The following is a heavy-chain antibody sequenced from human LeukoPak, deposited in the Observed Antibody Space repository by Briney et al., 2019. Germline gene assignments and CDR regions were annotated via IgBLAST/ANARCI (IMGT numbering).Heavy chain of an antibody. CDR2: IYYSGST. CDR3: ARVSGYPLYYYYYGMDV. CDR1: GGSISSYY. D-gene: IGHD3-9*01. J-gene: IGHJ6*02. Sequence: SETLSLTCTVSGGSISSYYWSWIRQPPGKGLEWIGYIYYSGSTNYNPSLKSRVTISVDTSKNQFSLKLSSVTAADTAVYYCARVSGYPLYYYYYGMDVWGQGTTVTVSS. V-gene: IGHV4-59*01.